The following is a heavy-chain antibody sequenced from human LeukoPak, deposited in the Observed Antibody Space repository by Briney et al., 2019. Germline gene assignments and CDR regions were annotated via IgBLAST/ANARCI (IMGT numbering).Heavy chain of an antibody. CDR1: GFTFSSYE. Sequence: PGGSLRLSCAASGFTFSSYEMNWVRQAPGKGLEWVSYISSSGSTIFYADSVKGRFTISRDNAKNSLYLQMNSLRAEDTAVYYCARLDSSSSGLRASDYWGQGTLVTVSS. V-gene: IGHV3-48*03. D-gene: IGHD6-6*01. CDR2: ISSSGSTI. CDR3: ARLDSSSSGLRASDY. J-gene: IGHJ4*02.